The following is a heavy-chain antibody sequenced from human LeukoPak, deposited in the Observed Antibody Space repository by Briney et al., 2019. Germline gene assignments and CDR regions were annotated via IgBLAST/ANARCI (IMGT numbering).Heavy chain of an antibody. V-gene: IGHV3-7*03. CDR3: ARERGRGRDSPWFDY. D-gene: IGHD1-26*01. CDR1: GFTFSNFW. CDR2: IKQDETEK. J-gene: IGHJ4*02. Sequence: PGESLRLSCTASGFTFSNFWMGWVRQAPGKGLEWVANIKQDETEKFYLGSVEGRFTISRDNSKNTLDLQMTGLRAEDTAVYYCARERGRGRDSPWFDYWGQGTLVTVSS.